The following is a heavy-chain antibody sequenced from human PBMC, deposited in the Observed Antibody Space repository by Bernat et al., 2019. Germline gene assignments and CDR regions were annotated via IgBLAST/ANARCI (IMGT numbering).Heavy chain of an antibody. V-gene: IGHV4-4*02. J-gene: IGHJ3*02. Sequence: QVQLQESGPGLVKPSGTLSLTCAVSGGSISSSNWWSWVRQPPGKGLEWIGEIYHSGSTNYNPSLKSRVTISVAKSKNQFSLKLSSVTAADTAVYNCARIKYCSCGSCNPTWHAHAFDIWGQGTMVTVSS. CDR1: GGSISSSNW. CDR3: ARIKYCSCGSCNPTWHAHAFDI. CDR2: IYHSGST. D-gene: IGHD2-15*01.